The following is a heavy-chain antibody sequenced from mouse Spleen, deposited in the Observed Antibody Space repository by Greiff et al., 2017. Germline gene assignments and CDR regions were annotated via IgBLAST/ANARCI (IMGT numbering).Heavy chain of an antibody. CDR2: IYPGSGNT. CDR1: GYSFTSYY. V-gene: IGHV1-66*01. D-gene: IGHD2-2*01. CDR3: ARSIYYGWNYAMDY. J-gene: IGHJ4*01. Sequence: QVQLQQSGPELVKPGASVKISCKASGYSFTSYYIHWVKQRPGQGLEWIGWIYPGSGNTKYNEKFKGKATLTADTSSSTAYMQLSSLTSEDSAVYYCARSIYYGWNYAMDYWGQGTSVTVSS.